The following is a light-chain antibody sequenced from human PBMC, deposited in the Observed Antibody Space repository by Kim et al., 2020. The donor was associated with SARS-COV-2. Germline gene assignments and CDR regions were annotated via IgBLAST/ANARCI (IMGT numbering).Light chain of an antibody. V-gene: IGKV3-20*01. J-gene: IGKJ1*01. CDR1: QSVSSSY. CDR3: QQYGSSPGT. CDR2: GAS. Sequence: SPGERATLACRASQSVSSSYLAWYQQKPGQAPRLLIYGASSRATGIPDRVSGSGSGTDFTLTISRLEPEDFAVYYCQQYGSSPGTFGQGTKVDIK.